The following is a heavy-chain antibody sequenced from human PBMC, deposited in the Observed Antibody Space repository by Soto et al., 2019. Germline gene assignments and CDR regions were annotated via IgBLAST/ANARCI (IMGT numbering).Heavy chain of an antibody. CDR1: GFSLLNYW. J-gene: IGHJ4*02. V-gene: IGHV3-7*01. D-gene: IGHD4-17*01. CDR3: ARDPDYGNPDY. Sequence: WGSLRLSCVASGFSLLNYWIAWCRQAPCKGLEWLGNIAKDGREKIYVDSVKGRFTFSRDNAKNSLYLQMDSLRAEDTAVYYCARDPDYGNPDYWGQGTLVTVSS. CDR2: IAKDGREK.